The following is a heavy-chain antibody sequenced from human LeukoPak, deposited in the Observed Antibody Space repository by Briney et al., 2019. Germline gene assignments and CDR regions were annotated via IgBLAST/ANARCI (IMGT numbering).Heavy chain of an antibody. V-gene: IGHV3-21*01. J-gene: IGHJ6*03. Sequence: GGSLRLSCAASGFTFSSFNMNWVRQAPVKAMEWVSSITSSGTHIFYADSVRGRFTISRDNAKNSLYLQMDSLGPDDTAVYYCARDPYSGNYGNDYYYYMDVWGKGTTVTISS. CDR2: ITSSGTHI. D-gene: IGHD1-26*01. CDR3: ARDPYSGNYGNDYYYYMDV. CDR1: GFTFSSFN.